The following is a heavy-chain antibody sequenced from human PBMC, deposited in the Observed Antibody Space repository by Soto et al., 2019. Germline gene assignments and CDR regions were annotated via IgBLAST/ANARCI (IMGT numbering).Heavy chain of an antibody. CDR1: GGSFSGYY. D-gene: IGHD1-26*01. CDR2: SNHSGST. CDR3: ASGGRLEGAPYHRQGYYYGMDV. V-gene: IGHV4-34*01. Sequence: QVQLQQWGAGLLKPSETRSLTCAVDGGSFSGYYWSWIRQPPGNGLEWIGESNHSGSTNYNPSLKSQVTISVDTSKNQFSLKLSSVNAADTAVYYCASGGRLEGAPYHRQGYYYGMDVWGQGTTVTVSS. J-gene: IGHJ6*02.